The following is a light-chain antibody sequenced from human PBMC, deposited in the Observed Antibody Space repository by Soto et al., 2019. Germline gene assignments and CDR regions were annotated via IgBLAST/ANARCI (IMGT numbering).Light chain of an antibody. V-gene: IGLV3-10*01. CDR2: EDS. CDR3: YSSDISGNHRGV. Sequence: SYELTQPPSVSLSPGQTARITCSGDALSKKFAYWYQQRSGQAPVLVIYEDSKRPFGIPERFSGSSSGTVATLTITGAQVEDEADYYCYSSDISGNHRGVLGTGTKLTVL. CDR1: ALSKKF. J-gene: IGLJ1*01.